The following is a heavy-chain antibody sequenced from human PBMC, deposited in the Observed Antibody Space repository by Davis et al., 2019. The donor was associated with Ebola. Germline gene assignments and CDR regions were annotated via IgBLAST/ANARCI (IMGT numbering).Heavy chain of an antibody. J-gene: IGHJ4*02. CDR3: ARQESLYGYIDY. CDR2: IYAGDSDA. D-gene: IGHD5-24*01. Sequence: GGSLRLSCKGSGYSFSNYWIAWVRQMPGKGLEWMGIIYAGDSDARYSPSFEGQVTISVDRYLTTAYLQWSSLKASDTAIYYCARQESLYGYIDYWGQGTLVTVSS. V-gene: IGHV5-51*01. CDR1: GYSFSNYW.